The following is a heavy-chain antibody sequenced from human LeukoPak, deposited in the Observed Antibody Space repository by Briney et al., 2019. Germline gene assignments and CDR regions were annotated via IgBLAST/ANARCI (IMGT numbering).Heavy chain of an antibody. D-gene: IGHD5-12*01. V-gene: IGHV3-21*01. CDR2: ISSSSSYI. CDR1: GFTFSSYS. J-gene: IGHJ4*02. Sequence: GGSLRLSCAASGFTFSSYSMNWVRQAPGKGLEWVSSISSSSSYIYYADSVKGRFTIPRDNAKNSLYLQMNSLRAEDTAVYYCARVGYSGYDGSLRRAFDYWGQGTLVTVSS. CDR3: ARVGYSGYDGSLRRAFDY.